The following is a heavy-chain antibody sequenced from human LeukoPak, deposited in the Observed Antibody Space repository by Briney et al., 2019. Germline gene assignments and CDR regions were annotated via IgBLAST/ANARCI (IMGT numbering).Heavy chain of an antibody. Sequence: SETLSLTCRVSGASISTYYWSWIRQPVGKGLEWIGQIKTTGSTHYNSSLESRVTMSLDTSKKEFSLNLTSVTAADTAVYYCARIYSSSWFLNWFDPWGQGTLVTVSS. CDR3: ARIYSSSWFLNWFDP. J-gene: IGHJ5*02. V-gene: IGHV4-4*07. D-gene: IGHD6-13*01. CDR1: GASISTYY. CDR2: IKTTGST.